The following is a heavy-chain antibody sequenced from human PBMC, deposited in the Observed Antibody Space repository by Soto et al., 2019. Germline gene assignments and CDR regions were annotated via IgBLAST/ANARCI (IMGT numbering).Heavy chain of an antibody. CDR1: GYTFTSYA. J-gene: IGHJ6*02. CDR3: AXARRGAWYYYYYYGMDV. V-gene: IGHV1-3*01. Sequence: GASVEVSCKASGYTFTSYAMHWVRQAPGQRLEWMGWINAGNGNTKYSQKFQGRVTITRDTSASTAYMELSSLRSEDTAVYYCAXARRGAWYYYYYYGMDVWGQGTTVTVSS. CDR2: INAGNGNT. D-gene: IGHD2-15*01.